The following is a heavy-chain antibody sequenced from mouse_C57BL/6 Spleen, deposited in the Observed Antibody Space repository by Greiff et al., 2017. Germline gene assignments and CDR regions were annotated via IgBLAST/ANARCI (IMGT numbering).Heavy chain of an antibody. CDR3: ARSIGRCYWYFDV. V-gene: IGHV1-9*01. CDR2: ILPGSGST. CDR1: GYTFTGYW. J-gene: IGHJ1*03. Sequence: QVKLQHSGAELMTPGASVKLSCKATGYTFTGYWIEWVKQRPGHGLEWIGEILPGSGSTNYNEKFKGKATFTADTSYHTAYMQLSSLTTEDSAIYYCARSIGRCYWYFDVWGTGTTVTVSS.